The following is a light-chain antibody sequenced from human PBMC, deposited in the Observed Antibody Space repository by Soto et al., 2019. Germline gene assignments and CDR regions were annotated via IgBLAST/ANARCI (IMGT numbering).Light chain of an antibody. CDR1: QSISSY. J-gene: IGKJ1*01. CDR2: AAS. CDR3: QQYYSFPWT. V-gene: IGKV1-39*01. Sequence: IQMTQSPTSLSASVGDRVTITCRASQSISSYLNWYQQKPGKAPKLLIYAASTLQSGVPSRFSGSGSGTDFTLTISCLQSEDFATYYCQQYYSFPWTFGQGTKVDIK.